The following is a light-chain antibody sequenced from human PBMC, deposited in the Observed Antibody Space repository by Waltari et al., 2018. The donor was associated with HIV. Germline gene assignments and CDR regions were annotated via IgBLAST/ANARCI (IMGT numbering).Light chain of an antibody. CDR1: RSDVGYYNL. CDR3: CSYAASRSVV. Sequence: QSALAQPASVSDSPGQSITISSTGTRSDVGYYNLVHWYQQHPGKVPKLIIYEVTKRPSGVSNRFSGSKSGNTASLTISGLQAEDEADYYCCSYAASRSVVFGGGTKLTVL. V-gene: IGLV2-23*02. CDR2: EVT. J-gene: IGLJ2*01.